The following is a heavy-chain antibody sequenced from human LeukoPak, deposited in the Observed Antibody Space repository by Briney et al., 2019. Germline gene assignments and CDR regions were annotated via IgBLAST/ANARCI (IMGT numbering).Heavy chain of an antibody. V-gene: IGHV3-30*03. Sequence: GGSLRLSCAASGFTFSSYGMHWVRQAPGKGLEWVAVISYDGSNKYYADSVKGRFTISRDNSKNTLYLQMNSLRAEDTAVYYCARECYGDYDWYFDLWGRGTLVTVSS. CDR1: GFTFSSYG. D-gene: IGHD4-17*01. CDR3: ARECYGDYDWYFDL. J-gene: IGHJ2*01. CDR2: ISYDGSNK.